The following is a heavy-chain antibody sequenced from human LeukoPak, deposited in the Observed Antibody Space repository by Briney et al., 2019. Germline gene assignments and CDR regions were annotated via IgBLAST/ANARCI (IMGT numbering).Heavy chain of an antibody. CDR2: IIPILGIA. J-gene: IGHJ6*02. CDR1: GGTFSSYA. Sequence: VKVSCKASGGTFSSYAISWVRQAPGQGLEWMGRIIPILGIANYAQKFQGRVTITADKSTSTAYMELSSLRSEDTAVYYCARVPLRDGYNYNYYYGMDVWGQGTTVTVSS. V-gene: IGHV1-69*10. D-gene: IGHD5-24*01. CDR3: ARVPLRDGYNYNYYYGMDV.